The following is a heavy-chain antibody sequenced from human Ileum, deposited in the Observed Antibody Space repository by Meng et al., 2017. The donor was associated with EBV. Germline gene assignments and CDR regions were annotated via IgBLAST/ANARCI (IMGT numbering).Heavy chain of an antibody. J-gene: IGHJ4*02. D-gene: IGHD3-9*01. V-gene: IGHV4-4*02. CDR3: AKVSLTGTFYDH. Sequence: DSGPRWVKPSGTPSPTCTVSGGSVISNNWWIWVRQPPGKGLEWIGEIFHIGSTNNSPSLKSRVTISVDNSKNQFSLSLTSVTAADTAIYYCAKVSLTGTFYDHWGQGILVTVSS. CDR2: IFHIGST. CDR1: GGSVISNNW.